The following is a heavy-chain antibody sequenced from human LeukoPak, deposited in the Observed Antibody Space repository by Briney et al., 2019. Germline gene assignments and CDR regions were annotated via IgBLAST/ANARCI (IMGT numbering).Heavy chain of an antibody. D-gene: IGHD2-15*01. Sequence: GASVKVSCKASGYTFTGYYMHWVRQAPGQGLEWMGIINPSGGSTSYAQKFQGRVTMTRDMSTSTVYMELSSLRSEDTAVYYCAKRAYPRGLDMWGQGTMVTVSS. V-gene: IGHV1-46*01. CDR1: GYTFTGYY. CDR2: INPSGGST. J-gene: IGHJ3*02. CDR3: AKRAYPRGLDM.